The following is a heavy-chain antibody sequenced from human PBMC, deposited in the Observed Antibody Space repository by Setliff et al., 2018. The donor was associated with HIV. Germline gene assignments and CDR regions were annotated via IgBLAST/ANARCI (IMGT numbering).Heavy chain of an antibody. CDR2: IYYSGST. CDR1: GASVSDNF. Sequence: PSETLSLTCTVSGASVSDNFWNWIRQSPGKGLEWIGYIYYSGSTNYNPSLESRVSISIDTSKNQFSLRLSSVTAADTAVYYCARGHTWNYYGGDYFDYWGRGSLVTVSS. D-gene: IGHD1-7*01. V-gene: IGHV4-59*02. CDR3: ARGHTWNYYGGDYFDY. J-gene: IGHJ4*02.